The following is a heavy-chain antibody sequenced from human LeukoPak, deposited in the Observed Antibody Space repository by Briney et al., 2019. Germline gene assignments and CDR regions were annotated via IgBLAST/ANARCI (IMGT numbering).Heavy chain of an antibody. CDR3: ARDGYSYGYLYWYFDL. CDR2: IYHSGST. CDR1: GYSISSGYY. Sequence: SETPSLTCAVSGYSISSGYYWGWIRQPPGKGLEWIGSIYHSGSTYYNPSLKSRVTISVDTSKNQFSLKLSSVTAADTAVYYCARDGYSYGYLYWYFDLWGRGTLVTVSS. V-gene: IGHV4-38-2*02. D-gene: IGHD5-18*01. J-gene: IGHJ2*01.